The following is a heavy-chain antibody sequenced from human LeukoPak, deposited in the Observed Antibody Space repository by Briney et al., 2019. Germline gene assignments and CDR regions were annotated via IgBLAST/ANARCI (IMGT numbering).Heavy chain of an antibody. CDR2: ISPNNGNT. CDR1: GGTFSSYA. D-gene: IGHD6-13*01. J-gene: IGHJ4*02. CDR3: ARGSAAPDY. Sequence: ASVKVSCKASGGTFSSYAITWVRQAPGQGLEWMGWISPNNGNTNYAQNFQERVTMTTDRSTNTAYMELRSLRSDDTAMYYCARGSAAPDYWGQGTLVSVS. V-gene: IGHV1-18*01.